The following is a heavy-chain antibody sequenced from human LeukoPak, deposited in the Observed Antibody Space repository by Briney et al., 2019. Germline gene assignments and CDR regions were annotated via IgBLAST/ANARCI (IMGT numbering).Heavy chain of an antibody. Sequence: GGSLRLSCAPSGFTFSSYAMYWVRQAPGKGLEWVAVISYDGSNKYYADSVKGRFTISRDNSKNTLYLQMNSLRAEDTAVYYCARSGVPGAMTWFDPWGQGTLVTVSS. CDR1: GFTFSSYA. J-gene: IGHJ5*02. CDR3: ARSGVPGAMTWFDP. CDR2: ISYDGSNK. V-gene: IGHV3-30*04. D-gene: IGHD2-2*01.